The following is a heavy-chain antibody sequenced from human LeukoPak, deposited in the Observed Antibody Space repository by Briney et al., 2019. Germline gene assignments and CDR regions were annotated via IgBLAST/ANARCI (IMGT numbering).Heavy chain of an antibody. J-gene: IGHJ6*02. CDR1: GFTFSSYW. Sequence: GGSLRLSCAASGFTFSSYWMNWARQVPGRGPEWVANVNRDGSETYYLDSVKGRFTISKDNAKNSLYLQMNSLRAEDTALYHCARNNGMDVWGQGTTVIVSS. CDR2: VNRDGSET. CDR3: ARNNGMDV. V-gene: IGHV3-7*03.